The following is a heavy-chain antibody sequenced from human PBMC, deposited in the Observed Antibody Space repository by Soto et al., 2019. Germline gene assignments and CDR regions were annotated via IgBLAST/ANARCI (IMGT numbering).Heavy chain of an antibody. CDR3: ARLITIGYSSSWYYFDY. V-gene: IGHV5-51*01. CDR2: IYPGDSDT. CDR1: GYSFTSYW. J-gene: IGHJ4*02. D-gene: IGHD6-13*01. Sequence: PGESLKISCKGSGYSFTSYWIGWVRQMPGKGLEWMGIIYPGDSDTRYSPSFQGQVTISADKSISTAYLQWSSLKASDTAMYYCARLITIGYSSSWYYFDYWGQGTLVTVSS.